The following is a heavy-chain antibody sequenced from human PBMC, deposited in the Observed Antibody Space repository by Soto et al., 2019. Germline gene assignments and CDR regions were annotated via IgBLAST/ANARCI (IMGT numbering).Heavy chain of an antibody. CDR2: MNPNSGNT. J-gene: IGHJ6*02. CDR3: AREKSSFGMDV. V-gene: IGHV1-8*01. Sequence: QVQLVQSGAEVKKPGASVKVSCKASGYTFTSYDINWVRQATGQGLEWMGWMNPNSGNTGYAQKFQGRGTMTMNTSIITAYMELSSLISEDTAVYYCAREKSSFGMDVWGQGTTVTVSS. CDR1: GYTFTSYD.